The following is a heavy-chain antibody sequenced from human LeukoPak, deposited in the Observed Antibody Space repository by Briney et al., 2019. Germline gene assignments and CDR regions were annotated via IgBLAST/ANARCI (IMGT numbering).Heavy chain of an antibody. Sequence: ASVKVSCKASGYTFTGYYMHWVRQAPGQGLEWMGWINPNSGGTNYAQKFQGRVTVTRDTSISTAYMELSRLRSDDTAVYYCAREVHGSGTLDAFDIWGQGTMVTVSS. D-gene: IGHD3-10*01. V-gene: IGHV1-2*02. J-gene: IGHJ3*02. CDR3: AREVHGSGTLDAFDI. CDR2: INPNSGGT. CDR1: GYTFTGYY.